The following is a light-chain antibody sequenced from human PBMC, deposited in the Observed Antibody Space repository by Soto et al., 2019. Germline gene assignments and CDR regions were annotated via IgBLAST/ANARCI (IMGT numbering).Light chain of an antibody. CDR2: ETS. V-gene: IGKV1-33*01. CDR3: QQYAHLPPYT. J-gene: IGKJ2*01. CDR1: QDINKY. Sequence: DIEMTQSPSSLSAYVGDRVTITCQASQDINKYLNWYQQKSGKVPKLLIYETSSLETGVPSRFSGSGSGTHFTLTINSLQPEDFATYYCQQYAHLPPYTFGQGTKLEMK.